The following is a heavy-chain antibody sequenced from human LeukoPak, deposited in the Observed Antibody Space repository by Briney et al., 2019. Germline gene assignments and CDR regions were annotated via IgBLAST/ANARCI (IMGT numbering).Heavy chain of an antibody. D-gene: IGHD2-15*01. CDR2: IYSGGTT. V-gene: IGHV3-53*04. Sequence: GGSLRLSCAASGFTVNSNYMSWVRQAPGKGLEWVSSIYSGGTTSYADSVRGRFAISRHHSENTLFLQMDSLRTEDTAVYYCATLPIVVTSARIWGQGTSVTVSS. J-gene: IGHJ6*02. CDR3: ATLPIVVTSARI. CDR1: GFTVNSNY.